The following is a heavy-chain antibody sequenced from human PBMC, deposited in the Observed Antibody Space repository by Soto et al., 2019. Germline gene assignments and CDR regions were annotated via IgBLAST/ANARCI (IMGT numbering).Heavy chain of an antibody. CDR3: ARGYSYGKLTTGSY. CDR2: IIPIFGTA. CDR1: GDTFSSYA. Sequence: QVQLVQSGAEVKKPGSSVKVSCKASGDTFSSYAISWVRQAPGQGLEWMGGIIPIFGTANYAQQFQGRVTITADESTSTAYMELSSLRSEDTAVYYCARGYSYGKLTTGSYWGQGTLVTVSS. D-gene: IGHD5-18*01. V-gene: IGHV1-69*01. J-gene: IGHJ4*02.